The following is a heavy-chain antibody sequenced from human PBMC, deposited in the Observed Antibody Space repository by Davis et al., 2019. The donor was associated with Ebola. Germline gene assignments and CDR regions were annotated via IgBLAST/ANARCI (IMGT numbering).Heavy chain of an antibody. D-gene: IGHD6-13*01. CDR1: GGSISSYY. V-gene: IGHV4-34*01. Sequence: SETLSLTCTVSGGSISSYYWTWIRQPPGKGLEWIGEINHSGSTNYNASLKSRVTISVDTSKNQFSLKLSSVTAADTAVYYCARGALIAAAGTGKDFDYWGQGTLVTVSS. CDR2: INHSGST. J-gene: IGHJ4*02. CDR3: ARGALIAAAGTGKDFDY.